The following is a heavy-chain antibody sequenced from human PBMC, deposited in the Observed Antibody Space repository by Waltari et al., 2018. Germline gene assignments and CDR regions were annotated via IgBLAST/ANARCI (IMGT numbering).Heavy chain of an antibody. V-gene: IGHV1-69*04. J-gene: IGHJ4*02. D-gene: IGHD6-6*01. CDR3: AGKIEYSSSRADY. CDR2: SNPILGIE. CDR1: GGTFSSYA. Sequence: QVQLVQSGAEVKKPGSSVKVSCKASGGTFSSYAISWVRQAPGQGIEWMGRSNPILGIENYERKVQGRGTITADNSPSTAYMELRSLRSGDTAVYYCAGKIEYSSSRADYWGQGTLVTVSS.